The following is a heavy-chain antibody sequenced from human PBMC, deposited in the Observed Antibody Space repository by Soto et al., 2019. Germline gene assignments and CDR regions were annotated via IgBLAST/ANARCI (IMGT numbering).Heavy chain of an antibody. J-gene: IGHJ6*02. D-gene: IGHD5-18*01. CDR3: AREGGYSYGGYYYGMDV. Sequence: QVQLVESGGGVVQPGRSLRLSCAASGFTFSSYGMHWVRQAPGKGLEWVAVIWYAGSNRYYADSVKGRFTISRDNSKNTLYLQMNSLRAEDTAVYYCAREGGYSYGGYYYGMDVWGQGTTVTVSS. V-gene: IGHV3-33*01. CDR1: GFTFSSYG. CDR2: IWYAGSNR.